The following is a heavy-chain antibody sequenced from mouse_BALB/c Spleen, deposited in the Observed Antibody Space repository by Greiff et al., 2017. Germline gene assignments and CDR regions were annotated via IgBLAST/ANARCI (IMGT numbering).Heavy chain of an antibody. D-gene: IGHD2-1*01. V-gene: IGHV3-2*02. CDR1: GYSITSDYA. J-gene: IGHJ4*01. CDR2: ISYSGST. Sequence: LMESGPGLVKPSQSLSLTCTVTGYSITSDYAWNWIRQFPGNKLEWMGYISYSGSTSYNPSLKSRISITRDTSKNQFFLQLNSVTTEDTATYYCARSHYGNYRIYAMDYWGQGTSVTVSS. CDR3: ARSHYGNYRIYAMDY.